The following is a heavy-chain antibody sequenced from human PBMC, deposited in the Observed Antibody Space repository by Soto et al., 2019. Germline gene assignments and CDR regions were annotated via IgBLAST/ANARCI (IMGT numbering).Heavy chain of an antibody. J-gene: IGHJ6*02. CDR3: ARSADTAMVNYYYYYGMDV. Sequence: SETLSLTCTVSGGSISSYYWSWIRQPAGKGLEWIGRIYTSGSTTYNPSLKSRVTMSVDTSKNQFSLKLSSVTAADTAVYYCARSADTAMVNYYYYYGMDVWGQGTTVTVS. CDR1: GGSISSYY. D-gene: IGHD5-18*01. CDR2: IYTSGST. V-gene: IGHV4-4*07.